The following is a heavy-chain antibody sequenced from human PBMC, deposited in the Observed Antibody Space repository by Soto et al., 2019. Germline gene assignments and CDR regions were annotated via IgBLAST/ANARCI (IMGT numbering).Heavy chain of an antibody. Sequence: QVQLVQSGAEVKKPGASVKVSCKASGYAFPSYHISWVRQASGHGLEWMGWMHPYSGNTAYAQKVRGRLTMTTDSSTSTAYMELSSLTSEDTAVYFCAREQDYGDYGDYWGQGTLVTVSS. CDR3: AREQDYGDYGDY. V-gene: IGHV1-8*01. CDR1: GYAFPSYH. J-gene: IGHJ4*02. CDR2: MHPYSGNT. D-gene: IGHD4-17*01.